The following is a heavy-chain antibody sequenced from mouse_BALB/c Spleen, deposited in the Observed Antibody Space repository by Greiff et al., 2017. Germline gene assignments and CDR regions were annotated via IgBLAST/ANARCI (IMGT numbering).Heavy chain of an antibody. CDR2: VNPYNGGT. Sequence: EVQLQQSGPELVKPGASVKMSCKASGYTFTDYYMDWVKQSHGESFEWIGRVNPYNGGTSYNQKFKGKATLTVDKSSSTAYMELNSLTSEDSAVYYCARSPSRRYFDVWGAGTTVTVSS. V-gene: IGHV1-19*01. J-gene: IGHJ1*01. CDR3: ARSPSRRYFDV. CDR1: GYTFTDYY.